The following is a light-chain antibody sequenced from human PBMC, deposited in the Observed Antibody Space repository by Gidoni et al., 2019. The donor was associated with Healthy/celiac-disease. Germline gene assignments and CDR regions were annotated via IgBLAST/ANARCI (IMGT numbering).Light chain of an antibody. CDR3: QQYNILTT. Sequence: EIVMTQSPATLSVSPGERATLSCRASQSVSSNLAWYQQKPGQAPRLLIYGASTRATGIPARFSGSGSGTEFTLTISSLQSEDFAVYYCQQYNILTTFGQGTKVEIK. V-gene: IGKV3-15*01. J-gene: IGKJ1*01. CDR1: QSVSSN. CDR2: GAS.